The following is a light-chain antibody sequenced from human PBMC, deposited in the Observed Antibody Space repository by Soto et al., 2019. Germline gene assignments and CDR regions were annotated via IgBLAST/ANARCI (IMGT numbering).Light chain of an antibody. J-gene: IGKJ5*01. CDR1: QSISRN. Sequence: EIVMTQSPATLSVSPGERATLSCRASQSISRNLAWYQQIPGQAPRLLIYGASTRATGVPARFSGRGSGTEFTLTISSPQSEDFAVYYCQQYTNWPPNTFGQGTRLEIK. V-gene: IGKV3-15*01. CDR3: QQYTNWPPNT. CDR2: GAS.